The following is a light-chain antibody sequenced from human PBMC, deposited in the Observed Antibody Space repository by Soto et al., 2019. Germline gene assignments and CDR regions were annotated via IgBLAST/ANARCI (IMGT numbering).Light chain of an antibody. V-gene: IGKV1-9*01. Sequence: DIQMPQPPPSLSASVGDRVTISCRASQGMSTYVAWYQQEPGKAPKLLIYGASTLQSGVPSRFSGSESGAEFTLTISSLQPEDFATDLCQQLHSYPMTFGQATRRGI. J-gene: IGKJ5*01. CDR2: GAS. CDR1: QGMSTY. CDR3: QQLHSYPMT.